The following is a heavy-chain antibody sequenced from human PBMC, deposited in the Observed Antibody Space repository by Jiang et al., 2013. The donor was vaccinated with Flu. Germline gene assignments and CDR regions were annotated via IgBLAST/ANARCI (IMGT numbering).Heavy chain of an antibody. Sequence: QTLSLTCAISGDSVSSNSVAWNWIRQSPSRGLEWLGRTYYRSEWSNDYAVSVKSRITINPDTSKNQFSLQLNSVTPEDTAVYYCAREGYGSGSYIDHWGQGTLVTVSS. V-gene: IGHV6-1*01. CDR2: TYYRSEWSN. D-gene: IGHD3-10*01. J-gene: IGHJ4*02. CDR1: GDSVSSNSVA. CDR3: AREGYGSGSYIDH.